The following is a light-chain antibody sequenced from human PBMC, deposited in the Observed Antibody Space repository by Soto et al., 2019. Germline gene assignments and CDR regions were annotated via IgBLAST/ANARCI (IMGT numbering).Light chain of an antibody. Sequence: IQITQSPSTLTASVGDRVTITCRASQSISRWLAWYQQKPGKAPKVLIWDASSLQRGVPSRFSGSGSGTEFTLTISSLQPDDFAVYYCQQYENYWTFGQGTKVDIK. J-gene: IGKJ1*01. CDR3: QQYENYWT. CDR1: QSISRW. V-gene: IGKV1-5*01. CDR2: DAS.